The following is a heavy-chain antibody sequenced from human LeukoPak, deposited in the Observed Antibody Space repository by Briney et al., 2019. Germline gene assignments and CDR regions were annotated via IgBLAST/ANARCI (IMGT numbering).Heavy chain of an antibody. Sequence: PSETLSLTCAVSGGSISSGGYSWSWIRQPPGKGLEWIGYIYHSGSTYYNPSLKSRVTISVGRSKNQFSLKLSSVTAADTAVYYCAREVVPAARFDYWGQGTLVTVSS. J-gene: IGHJ4*02. V-gene: IGHV4-30-2*01. CDR3: AREVVPAARFDY. D-gene: IGHD2-2*01. CDR2: IYHSGST. CDR1: GGSISSGGYS.